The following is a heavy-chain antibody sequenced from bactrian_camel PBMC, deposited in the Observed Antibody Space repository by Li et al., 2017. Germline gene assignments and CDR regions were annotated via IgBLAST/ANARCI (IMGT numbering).Heavy chain of an antibody. CDR1: GYTVTAYC. D-gene: IGHD1*01. J-gene: IGHJ4*01. V-gene: IGHV3S1*01. CDR2: TIVGTKIT. Sequence: HVQLVESGGGSVQTGGSLTLSCQASGYTVTAYCMGWFRQAPGKEREGVATIVGTKITSYADSVKGRFNVSKDDAKNTLYLLMNNLNPEDTAMYYCAARFICREDFFRYWGQGTQVTVS. CDR3: AARFICREDFFRY.